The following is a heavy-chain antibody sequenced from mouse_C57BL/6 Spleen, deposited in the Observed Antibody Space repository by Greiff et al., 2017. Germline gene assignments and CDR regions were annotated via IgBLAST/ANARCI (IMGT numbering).Heavy chain of an antibody. CDR3: ARSYYYGSSYYAMDY. CDR2: INPNNGGT. D-gene: IGHD1-1*01. V-gene: IGHV1-26*01. Sequence: VQLQQSGPELVKPGASVKISCKASGYTFTDYYMNWVKQSHGKSLEWIGDINPNNGGTSYNQKFKGKATLTVDKSSSTAYMELRSRTSEDSAVYFCARSYYYGSSYYAMDYWGQGTSVTVSS. CDR1: GYTFTDYY. J-gene: IGHJ4*01.